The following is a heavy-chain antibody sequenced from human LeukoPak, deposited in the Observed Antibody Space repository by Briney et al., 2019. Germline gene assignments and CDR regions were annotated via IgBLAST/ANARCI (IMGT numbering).Heavy chain of an antibody. CDR2: ISSSGSTI. J-gene: IGHJ4*02. CDR3: ARSLGWELPFHDY. V-gene: IGHV3-11*01. D-gene: IGHD1-26*01. Sequence: GGSQRLSCAASGFTFSDYYMSWIRQAPGKGLEWVSYISSSGSTIYYADSVKGRFTISRDNAKNSLYLQMNSLRAEDTAVYYCARSLGWELPFHDYWGQGTLVTVSS. CDR1: GFTFSDYY.